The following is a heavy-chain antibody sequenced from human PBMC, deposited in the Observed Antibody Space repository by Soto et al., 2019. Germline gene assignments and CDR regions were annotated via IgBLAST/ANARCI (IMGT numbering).Heavy chain of an antibody. CDR1: GFTYSSYA. CDR2: ISGSGGST. Sequence: EVQLLESGGGLVQPGGSLRLSCAASGFTYSSYAMRWVRQAPGKGLEWVSAISGSGGSTYYADSVKGRFTISRDNSKNTLYLQMNSLRAEDTAVYYCARRGSGSYYDYWGQGTLVTVSS. V-gene: IGHV3-23*01. J-gene: IGHJ4*02. CDR3: ARRGSGSYYDY. D-gene: IGHD1-26*01.